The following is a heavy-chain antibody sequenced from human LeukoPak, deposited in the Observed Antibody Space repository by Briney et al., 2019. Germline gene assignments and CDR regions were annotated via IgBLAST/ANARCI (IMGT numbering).Heavy chain of an antibody. D-gene: IGHD3-10*01. V-gene: IGHV3-23*01. CDR1: GFTFSSYG. J-gene: IGHJ4*02. CDR3: AKRRSPMVRGVNVDY. CDR2: ISGTGGST. Sequence: PGGSLRLSCAASGFTFSSYGMSWVRQAPGKGLEWVSAISGTGGSTYYADSVKGRFTISRDNSKNRLYLQMNSLRAEDTAVYYCAKRRSPMVRGVNVDYWGQGTLVTVSS.